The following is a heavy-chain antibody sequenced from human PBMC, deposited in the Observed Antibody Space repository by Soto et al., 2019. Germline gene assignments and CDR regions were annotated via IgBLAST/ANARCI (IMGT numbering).Heavy chain of an antibody. J-gene: IGHJ5*02. CDR3: ARDGVMMAFGGTDNWFDP. D-gene: IGHD3-16*01. V-gene: IGHV1-2*06. CDR2: INPYRGDT. Sequence: QVQLVQSGAEVKKPRASVKVSCRTSGYTFTDYSLHWVRQAPGQGLEWMGRINPYRGDTNYAQKFQGRVTMTSDTSTSTVYLDLSRLRSDDTAVYYCARDGVMMAFGGTDNWFDPWGQGTLVVVSS. CDR1: GYTFTDYS.